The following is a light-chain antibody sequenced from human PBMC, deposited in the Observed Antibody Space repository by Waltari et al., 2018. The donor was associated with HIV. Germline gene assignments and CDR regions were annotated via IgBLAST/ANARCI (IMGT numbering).Light chain of an antibody. CDR2: EVS. CDR3: GSYAGSNAYV. V-gene: IGLV2-23*02. J-gene: IGLJ1*01. Sequence: QSALTQPASVSGSPGQSITLSCTGTINDVGYYNLVPCYQQDPGKAPKVMLYEVSKRPSGVSNRFSGSKSGNTASLTISGLQAEDEADYYCGSYAGSNAYVFGIGTKVTVL. CDR1: INDVGYYNL.